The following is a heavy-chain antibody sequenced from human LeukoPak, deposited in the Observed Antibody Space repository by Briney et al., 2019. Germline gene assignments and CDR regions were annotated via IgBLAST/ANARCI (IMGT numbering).Heavy chain of an antibody. CDR1: GFTFSSYW. Sequence: GGSLRLSCAASGFTFSSYWMHWVRQAPGKGLVWVSRINSDGSSTSYADSVKGRFTISRDNAKNTLYLQMNSLRAEDTAVYYFASGLGYYDSSGYPSAFDIWGQGTMVTVSS. V-gene: IGHV3-74*01. CDR3: ASGLGYYDSSGYPSAFDI. D-gene: IGHD3-22*01. CDR2: INSDGSST. J-gene: IGHJ3*02.